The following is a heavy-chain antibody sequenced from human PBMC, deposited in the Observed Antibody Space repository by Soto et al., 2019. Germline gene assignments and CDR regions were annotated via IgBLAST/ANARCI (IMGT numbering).Heavy chain of an antibody. Sequence: QVHLVESGGGVVQSGGSLRLSCVASGIKFSSSGMHWVRQAPGKGLEWVAVIWYDGSKKYYVDSVKGRFTISRDNSNNTLYLQMNSLRAEDTGVYYCARELLYGSGSRNFHYYGMDVWGQGTTVTVSS. CDR1: GIKFSSSG. V-gene: IGHV3-33*01. J-gene: IGHJ6*02. D-gene: IGHD3-10*01. CDR2: IWYDGSKK. CDR3: ARELLYGSGSRNFHYYGMDV.